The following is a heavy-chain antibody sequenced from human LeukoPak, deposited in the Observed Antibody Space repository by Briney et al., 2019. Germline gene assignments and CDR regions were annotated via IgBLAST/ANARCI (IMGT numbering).Heavy chain of an antibody. CDR3: ARSRYMDV. J-gene: IGHJ6*03. V-gene: IGHV3-7*01. CDR2: IKQDGSEK. CDR1: GFTLSSYW. Sequence: GGSLRLSCAAPGFTLSSYWMRWVRQAPGKGLEWVANIKQDGSEKYYVDSVKGRFTISRDNAKNSLYLQMNSLRAEDTAVYYCARSRYMDVWGKGTTVTVSS.